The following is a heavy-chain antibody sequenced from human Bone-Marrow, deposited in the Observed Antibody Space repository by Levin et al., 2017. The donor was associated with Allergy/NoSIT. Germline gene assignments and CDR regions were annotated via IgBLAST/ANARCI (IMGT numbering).Heavy chain of an antibody. J-gene: IGHJ6*03. CDR2: INFIFGTP. V-gene: IGHV1-69*06. D-gene: IGHD3-16*01. Sequence: KISCKASGGTFSSYGISWVRQAPGQGLEWMGGINFIFGTPTYAQKFQGRVTITADKSTSTAYMELSSLRFEDTAVYYCARGDVGEIYNYYMEVWGKGTTVTVSS. CDR3: ARGDVGEIYNYYMEV. CDR1: GGTFSSYG.